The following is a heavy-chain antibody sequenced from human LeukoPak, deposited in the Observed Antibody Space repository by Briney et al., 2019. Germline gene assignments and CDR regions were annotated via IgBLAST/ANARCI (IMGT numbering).Heavy chain of an antibody. J-gene: IGHJ4*02. CDR2: TYSGGST. CDR1: GFTVSSNY. Sequence: GGSLRLSCAASGFTVSSNYMSWVRQAPGKGLEWVSLTYSGGSTYYADSVKGRFTISRDNSKTTLYLQMNSLRAEDTAVYYCARSITGRASSDYWGQGTLVTVSS. D-gene: IGHD1-14*01. CDR3: ARSITGRASSDY. V-gene: IGHV3-66*01.